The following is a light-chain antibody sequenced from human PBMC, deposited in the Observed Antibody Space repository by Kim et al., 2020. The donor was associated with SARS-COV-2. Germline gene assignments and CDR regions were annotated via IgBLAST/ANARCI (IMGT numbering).Light chain of an antibody. J-gene: IGLJ3*02. Sequence: ASVKPTCTRGRGHGSSAIAWHQQQPEKGPRYLMQVNSDGSHSEGDGIPDRFSGSSSGAERYLTISSLQSEDEADYYCQTWGTGNWVFGGGTQLTVL. V-gene: IGLV4-69*02. CDR1: RGHGSSA. CDR3: QTWGTGNWV. CDR2: VNSDGSH.